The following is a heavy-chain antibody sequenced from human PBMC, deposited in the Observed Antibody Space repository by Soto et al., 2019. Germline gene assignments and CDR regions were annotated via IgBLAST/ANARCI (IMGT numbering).Heavy chain of an antibody. CDR1: GFSFSTYA. V-gene: IGHV3-23*01. D-gene: IGHD3-22*01. CDR3: AKGVNYYDSSGYFSYYYNGMDV. J-gene: IGHJ6*02. CDR2: ISGSGGST. Sequence: EVQLLESGGNLVQPGGSLRLSCAASGFSFSTYAMSWVRQAPGKGLEWVSAISGSGGSTYYADSVKGRFTSSRDNSKSTLYLQMNSLRAEDTAVYYCAKGVNYYDSSGYFSYYYNGMDVWGQGTTVTVSS.